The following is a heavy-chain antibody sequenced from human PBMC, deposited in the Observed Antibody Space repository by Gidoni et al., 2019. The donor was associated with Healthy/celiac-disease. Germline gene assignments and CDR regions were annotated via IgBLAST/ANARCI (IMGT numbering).Heavy chain of an antibody. D-gene: IGHD3-9*01. CDR2: IYYSGST. CDR1: GGSISSYY. J-gene: IGHJ4*02. CDR3: ARENYDILTGYFQGTAHFDY. V-gene: IGHV4-59*01. Sequence: QVQLQESGPGLVKPSETLSLTCTVSGGSISSYYWSWIRQPPGKGLEWLGYIYYSGSTNYNPSLKSRVTISVDTSKNQFSLKLSSVTAADTAVYYCARENYDILTGYFQGTAHFDYWGQGTLVTVSS.